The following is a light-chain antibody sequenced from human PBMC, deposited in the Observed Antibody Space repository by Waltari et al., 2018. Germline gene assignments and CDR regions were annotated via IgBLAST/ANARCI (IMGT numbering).Light chain of an antibody. J-gene: IGLJ3*02. CDR2: RNN. CDR3: SAWDSNLSAWV. Sequence: QAGLTQPPSVSKGLGQTATPTCTGNNNNVGNQGAAWLQQHQGHPPKLLSYRNNNRPSGISEKFSASRSGNTASLTITGLQPEDEADYYCSAWDSNLSAWVFGGGTKLTVL. CDR1: NNNVGNQG. V-gene: IGLV10-54*04.